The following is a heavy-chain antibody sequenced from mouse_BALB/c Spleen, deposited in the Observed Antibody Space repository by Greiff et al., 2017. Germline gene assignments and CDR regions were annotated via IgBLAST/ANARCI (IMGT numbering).Heavy chain of an antibody. Sequence: VQLVESGAELAKPGASVKMSCKASGYTFTSYWMHWVKQRPGQGLEWIGYINPSTGYTEYNQKFKDKATLTADKSSSTAYMQLSSLTSEDSAVYYCARYSSYDYDGGYAMDYWGQGTSVTVSS. CDR3: ARYSSYDYDGGYAMDY. D-gene: IGHD2-4*01. CDR1: GYTFTSYW. CDR2: INPSTGYT. V-gene: IGHV1-7*01. J-gene: IGHJ4*01.